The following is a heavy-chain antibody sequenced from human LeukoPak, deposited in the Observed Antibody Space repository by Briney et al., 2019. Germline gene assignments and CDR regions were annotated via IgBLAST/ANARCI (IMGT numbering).Heavy chain of an antibody. V-gene: IGHV3-53*01. CDR2: IYSGGST. CDR3: ARDVAPVGRGKYDAFDI. Sequence: GGSLRLSCAASGFTVSSNYMSWVRQAPGKGLEWVSVIYSGGSTYYADSVKGRFTISRDNSKNTLYLQMNSLRAEDTAVYYCARDVAPVGRGKYDAFDIWGQGTMVTVSS. D-gene: IGHD3-16*01. CDR1: GFTVSSNY. J-gene: IGHJ3*02.